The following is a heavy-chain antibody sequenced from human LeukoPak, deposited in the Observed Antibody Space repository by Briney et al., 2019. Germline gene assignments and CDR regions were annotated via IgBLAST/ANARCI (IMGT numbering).Heavy chain of an antibody. J-gene: IGHJ6*02. CDR2: ISGSGGST. D-gene: IGHD3-3*01. CDR1: GFTFSSYA. CDR3: AKVLNYYDFWSGYYFKESELLYYYYYGMDV. V-gene: IGHV3-23*01. Sequence: PGGSLRLSCAASGFTFSSYAMSWVRQAPGKGLEWVSAISGSGGSTYYADSVKGRFTISRDNSKNTLYLQMNSLRAEDTAVYYCAKVLNYYDFWSGYYFKESELLYYYYYGMDVWGQGTTVTVSS.